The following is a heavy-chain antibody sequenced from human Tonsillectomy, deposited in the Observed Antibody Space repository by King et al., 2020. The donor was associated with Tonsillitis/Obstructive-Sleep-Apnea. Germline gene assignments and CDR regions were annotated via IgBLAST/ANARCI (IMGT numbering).Heavy chain of an antibody. CDR2: IYPGDSDT. J-gene: IGHJ3*02. Sequence: VQLVESGAEVKKPGESLKLSCKASGYSFTRHWIGWVRQMPGKGLEWMGIIYPGDSDTRYSPSFQGQVTISADQSISTTYLQWGSLRASDTAIYYCARHSYYGEAFDIWGQGTMVTVSS. CDR3: ARHSYYGEAFDI. V-gene: IGHV5-51*01. CDR1: GYSFTRHW. D-gene: IGHD3-10*01.